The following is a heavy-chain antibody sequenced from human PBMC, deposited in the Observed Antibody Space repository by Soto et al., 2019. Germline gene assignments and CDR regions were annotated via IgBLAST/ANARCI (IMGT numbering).Heavy chain of an antibody. J-gene: IGHJ4*02. CDR1: GYTFISYS. Sequence: QVQLVQSGGEAKKPGASVNISCKATGYTFISYSITWVRQAPGQGLEWMGWISTYNGNTKYAQSLQGRVTLTRDTSTNTAFMEIRGLRSDDTAIYYCAREGAHSTGWYDYFDQWGQGTLVAVSS. D-gene: IGHD6-13*01. CDR2: ISTYNGNT. V-gene: IGHV1-18*04. CDR3: AREGAHSTGWYDYFDQ.